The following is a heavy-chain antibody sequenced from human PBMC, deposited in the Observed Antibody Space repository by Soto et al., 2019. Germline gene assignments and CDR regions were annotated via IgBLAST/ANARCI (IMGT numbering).Heavy chain of an antibody. J-gene: IGHJ4*02. CDR2: INAGNGNT. CDR1: GYTFTSYA. Sequence: QVQLVQSGAEEKKPGASVKVAFKACGYTFTSYAMHWVRRALGLRLEWMGWINAGNGNTKYSQKFQGRVTITRDTSASTAYMELSSLRSEDTAVYYCARSIAVVTALDYWGQGTLVTVSS. V-gene: IGHV1-3*05. CDR3: ARSIAVVTALDY. D-gene: IGHD2-21*02.